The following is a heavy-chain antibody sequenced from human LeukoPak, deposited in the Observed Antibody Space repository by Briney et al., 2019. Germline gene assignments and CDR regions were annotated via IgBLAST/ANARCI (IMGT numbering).Heavy chain of an antibody. V-gene: IGHV3-23*01. CDR3: AKDCTLDYFDPPPQGRWFDP. D-gene: IGHD5-12*01. Sequence: PGGSLRLSCAASGFTFSSYAMSWVRQAPGKGLEWVSAISGSGGSTYYADSVKGRFTISRDNSKNTLYLQMNSLRAEDTAVYYCAKDCTLDYFDPPPQGRWFDPWGQGTLVTVSS. CDR1: GFTFSSYA. CDR2: ISGSGGST. J-gene: IGHJ5*02.